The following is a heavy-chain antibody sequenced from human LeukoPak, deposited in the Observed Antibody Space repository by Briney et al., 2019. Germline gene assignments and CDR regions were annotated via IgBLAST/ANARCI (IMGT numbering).Heavy chain of an antibody. Sequence: GGSLRLSCAASGFTFSSYGMSWVRQAPGKGLEWVSAISGSGGSTYYADSVKGRFTISRDNSKNTLYLQMNSLRAEDTAVYYCAREGRRFCSGGSCRRANGQYFDYWGQGTLVTVSS. CDR3: AREGRRFCSGGSCRRANGQYFDY. J-gene: IGHJ4*02. D-gene: IGHD2-15*01. CDR1: GFTFSSYG. V-gene: IGHV3-23*01. CDR2: ISGSGGST.